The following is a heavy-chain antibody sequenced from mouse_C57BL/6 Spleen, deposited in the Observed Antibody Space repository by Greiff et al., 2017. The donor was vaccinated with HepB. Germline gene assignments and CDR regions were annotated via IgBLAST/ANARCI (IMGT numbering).Heavy chain of an antibody. CDR2: INPNNGGT. D-gene: IGHD2-1*01. V-gene: IGHV1-18*01. CDR1: GYTFTDYN. Sequence: VQLQQSGPELVKPGASVKISCKASGYTFTDYNMDWVKQSHGKSLEWIGDINPNNGGTIYNQKFKGKATLTVDKSSSTAYMELRSLTSEDTAVYYCARVYYGFDYWGQGTLVTVSA. CDR3: ARVYYGFDY. J-gene: IGHJ3*01.